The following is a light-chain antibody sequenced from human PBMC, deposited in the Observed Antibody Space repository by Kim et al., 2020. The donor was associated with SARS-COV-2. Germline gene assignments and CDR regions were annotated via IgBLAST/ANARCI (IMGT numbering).Light chain of an antibody. CDR2: ADN. CDR3: QSYDRSLNGVI. J-gene: IGLJ2*01. V-gene: IGLV1-40*01. Sequence: VTTSCTASSSNFGAGYDVHWYQHLPGTAPQLLIYADNNRPSGVPYRFSGSKSGTSASLAITGLQAEDEADYYCQSYDRSLNGVIFGGGTKLTVL. CDR1: SSNFGAGYD.